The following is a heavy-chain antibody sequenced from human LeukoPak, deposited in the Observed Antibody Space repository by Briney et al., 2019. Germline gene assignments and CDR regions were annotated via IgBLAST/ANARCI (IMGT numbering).Heavy chain of an antibody. J-gene: IGHJ6*03. CDR1: GFTVSSNY. CDR3: ARGADTAMGYYYYMDV. Sequence: GGSLRLSCAVSGFTVSSNYMSWVRQAPGKGLEWVSVIYSSGSTYYADSVKGRFTISRDNSNNTLYLQMNSLRAEDTAVYYCARGADTAMGYYYYMDVCGKGTTVTVSS. CDR2: IYSSGST. V-gene: IGHV3-66*02. D-gene: IGHD5-18*01.